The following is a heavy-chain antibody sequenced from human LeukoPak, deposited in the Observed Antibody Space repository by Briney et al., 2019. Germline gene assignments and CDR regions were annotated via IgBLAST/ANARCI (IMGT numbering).Heavy chain of an antibody. Sequence: GGSLRLSCAASGFTVHSNYMSWVRQAPGKGLVWVSRINSDGSSTNYADSVKGRFTISRDNAKNTLYLQMNSLRAEDTAVYYCARPSGEYSSGWYGKYYFDSWGQGTLVTVSS. J-gene: IGHJ4*02. V-gene: IGHV3-74*01. CDR1: GFTVHSNY. CDR2: INSDGSST. D-gene: IGHD6-13*01. CDR3: ARPSGEYSSGWYGKYYFDS.